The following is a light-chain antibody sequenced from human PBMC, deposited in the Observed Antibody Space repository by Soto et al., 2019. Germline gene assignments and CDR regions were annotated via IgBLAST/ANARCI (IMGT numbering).Light chain of an antibody. CDR3: QQADRFPLT. J-gene: IGKJ4*01. Sequence: DIQMTQSPSSVSASIGDTVTITCRASQDISTLLAWYQQKPGKAPKLLIYGASTLESGVPSRFSGRGSGTDFTLTISSLQREDFATYFCQQADRFPLTFGGGTKVEIK. CDR1: QDISTL. CDR2: GAS. V-gene: IGKV1D-12*01.